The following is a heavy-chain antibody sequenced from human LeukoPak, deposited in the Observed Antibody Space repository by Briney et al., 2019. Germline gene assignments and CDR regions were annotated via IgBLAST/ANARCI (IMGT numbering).Heavy chain of an antibody. CDR2: IYYSGST. Sequence: SETLSLTCTVSGGSISSSSYYWGWIRQPPGKGLEWIGSIYYSGSTYYNPSLKTRVTISVDTSKNQLSLRLNSLTAADTAVYYCARRGHNYGYAFDIWGQGTMVTVSS. V-gene: IGHV4-39*07. CDR3: ARRGHNYGYAFDI. CDR1: GGSISSSSYY. J-gene: IGHJ3*02. D-gene: IGHD5-18*01.